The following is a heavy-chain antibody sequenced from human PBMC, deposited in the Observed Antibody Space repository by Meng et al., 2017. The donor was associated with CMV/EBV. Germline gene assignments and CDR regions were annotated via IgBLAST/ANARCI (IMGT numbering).Heavy chain of an antibody. Sequence: SETLSLTCTVSGGSVSSGSYYWSWIRQPPGKGLEWIGYIYYSGSTNYNPSLKSRVTISVDTSKNQFSLKLSSVTAADTAVYYCARGAAARLGYYYYGMDVWGQGNPGHRLL. CDR1: GGSVSSGSYY. V-gene: IGHV4-61*01. CDR2: IYYSGST. D-gene: IGHD6-6*01. CDR3: ARGAAARLGYYYYGMDV. J-gene: IGHJ6*02.